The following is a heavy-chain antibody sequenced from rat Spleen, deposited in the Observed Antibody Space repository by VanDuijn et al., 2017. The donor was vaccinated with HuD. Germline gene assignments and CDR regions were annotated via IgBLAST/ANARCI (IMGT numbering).Heavy chain of an antibody. V-gene: IGHV2-63*01. Sequence: QVQLKESGPGLVQPSQTLSLTCTVSGLSLTSNSVSWIRQPPGKGLEWMGRMRYNGDTSYNSARKSRLSINRATSQNQVVLKMNSLQTDDTGTSYCTIHPRYWGQGVMVTVSS. D-gene: IGHD3-1*01. CDR1: GLSLTSNS. CDR2: MRYNGDT. CDR3: TIHPRY. J-gene: IGHJ2*01.